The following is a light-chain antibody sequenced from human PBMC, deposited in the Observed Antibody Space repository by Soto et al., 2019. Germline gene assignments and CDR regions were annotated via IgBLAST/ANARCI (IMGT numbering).Light chain of an antibody. CDR1: QSISTY. V-gene: IGKV1-39*01. Sequence: DIQMTQSPSSLSASVGDRVSITCRAGQSISTYLIWYQHRPGKAPKVLIYAASNLKIGVPSRFSGSGSGTDFTLTISNLQPEDSATYYCQQSYAAPLTFGIGTKVEIK. CDR3: QQSYAAPLT. CDR2: AAS. J-gene: IGKJ2*01.